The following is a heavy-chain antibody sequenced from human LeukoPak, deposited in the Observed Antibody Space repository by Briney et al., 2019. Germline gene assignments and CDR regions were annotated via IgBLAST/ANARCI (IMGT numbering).Heavy chain of an antibody. CDR3: STATYSSGYHYFES. Sequence: GGSLRLSCAASGFTFSTYTMNWVRQAPGKGLEWVPSISSSSYFIYYADSVKGRLTISRDNAKNSLYLQMNTLRAEDTAVYFCSTATYSSGYHYFESWGQGTLVTVSS. CDR1: GFTFSTYT. V-gene: IGHV3-21*01. D-gene: IGHD5-18*01. CDR2: ISSSSYFI. J-gene: IGHJ4*02.